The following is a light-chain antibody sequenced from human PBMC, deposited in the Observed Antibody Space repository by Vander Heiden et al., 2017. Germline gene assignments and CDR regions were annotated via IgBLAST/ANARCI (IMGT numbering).Light chain of an antibody. V-gene: IGKV3-11*01. CDR1: QSVSSY. Sequence: EIVLTQSPATLSLSPGERATLSCRASQSVSSYLAWYQQKPGQAPRLLIYDASISVTGIPARFSRSGSVTDFSLSISSLVLEDFAVYFSHQRSTCRRTSGQWTKVEIK. J-gene: IGKJ1*01. CDR3: HQRSTCRRT. CDR2: DAS.